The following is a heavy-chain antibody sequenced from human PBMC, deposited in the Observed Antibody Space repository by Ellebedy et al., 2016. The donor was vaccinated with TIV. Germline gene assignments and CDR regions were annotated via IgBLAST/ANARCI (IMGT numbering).Heavy chain of an antibody. CDR3: ARVVRFLEWLQD. Sequence: MPSEPLSLTCTLSGGPTRNGDYYWCSIRQPPGKGLAWIGYIYYSGSTYYNPSLKSRVTISVATSKNQFSLKLSSVTAADTAVYYCARVVRFLEWLQDWGQGTLVTVSS. CDR2: IYYSGST. CDR1: GGPTRNGDYY. J-gene: IGHJ4*02. V-gene: IGHV4-30-4*01. D-gene: IGHD3-3*01.